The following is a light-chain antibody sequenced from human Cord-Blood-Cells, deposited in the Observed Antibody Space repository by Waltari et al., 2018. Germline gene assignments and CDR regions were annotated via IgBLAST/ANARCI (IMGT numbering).Light chain of an antibody. CDR2: DVS. V-gene: IGLV2-14*01. J-gene: IGLJ3*02. Sequence: QSALTQPASVSGSPGQSTTISCTGTSSDVGGYNYVSWYQQHPGKAPKLIIYDVSKRPSGVSHRFSGSKSGNTASLTISGLQAEDEADYYCSSYTSSSTWVFGGGTKLTVL. CDR1: SSDVGGYNY. CDR3: SSYTSSSTWV.